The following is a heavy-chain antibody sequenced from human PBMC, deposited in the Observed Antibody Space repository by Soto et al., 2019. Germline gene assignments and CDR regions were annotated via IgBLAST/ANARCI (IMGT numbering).Heavy chain of an antibody. Sequence: GGSLRLSCAASGFTFSSYGMHWVRQAPGKGLEWVAVISYDGSNKYYADSVKGRFTISRDNSKNTLYLQMNSLRAEDTAVYYCAKGFDFDWSKIYYYYGMDVWGQGTTVTVSS. CDR3: AKGFDFDWSKIYYYYGMDV. V-gene: IGHV3-30*18. CDR1: GFTFSSYG. CDR2: ISYDGSNK. J-gene: IGHJ6*02. D-gene: IGHD3-9*01.